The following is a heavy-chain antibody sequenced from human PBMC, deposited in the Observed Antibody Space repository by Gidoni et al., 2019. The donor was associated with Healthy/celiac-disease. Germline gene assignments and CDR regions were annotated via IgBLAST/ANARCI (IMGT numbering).Heavy chain of an antibody. CDR1: GFPFSSYA. D-gene: IGHD3-10*01. CDR2: ISGSGGST. J-gene: IGHJ4*02. CDR3: ASEYYYGSGSYYN. Sequence: EVQLLESGGGLVQPGGSLRLSCAASGFPFSSYAMRWVRQAPGKGLEWVSAISGSGGSTYYADSVKGRFTISRDNSKNTLYLQMNSLRAEDTAVYYCASEYYYGSGSYYNWGQGTLVTVSS. V-gene: IGHV3-23*01.